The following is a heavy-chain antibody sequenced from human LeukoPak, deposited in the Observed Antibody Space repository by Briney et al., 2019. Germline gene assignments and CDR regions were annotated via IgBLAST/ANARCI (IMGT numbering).Heavy chain of an antibody. J-gene: IGHJ4*02. V-gene: IGHV1-2*02. Sequence: ASVKVSCKASGYTFTTYAMNWVRQAPGQGLEWMGWINPNSGGTNYAQKFQGRVTMTRDTSISTAYMELSRLRSDDTAVYYCARDLLVGGPRGYWGQGTLVTVSS. CDR1: GYTFTTYA. D-gene: IGHD1-26*01. CDR3: ARDLLVGGPRGY. CDR2: INPNSGGT.